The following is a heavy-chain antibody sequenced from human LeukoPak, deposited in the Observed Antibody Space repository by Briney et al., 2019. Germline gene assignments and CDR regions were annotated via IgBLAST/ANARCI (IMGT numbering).Heavy chain of an antibody. D-gene: IGHD3-10*01. V-gene: IGHV4-59*01. J-gene: IGHJ4*02. CDR1: GDSISSYR. CDR2: IFYSGST. Sequence: SGTLSLTCTVSGDSISSYRWSWIRQPPGKGLEWIGYIFYSGSTNSNPSLTSRVTTSVDTSKNQFSLKLSSVTAADTAVYYCARVGYFGWGSYETYDYWGQGTLVTVSS. CDR3: ARVGYFGWGSYETYDY.